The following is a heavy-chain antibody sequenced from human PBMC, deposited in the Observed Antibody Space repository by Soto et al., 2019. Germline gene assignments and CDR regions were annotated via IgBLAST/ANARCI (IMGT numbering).Heavy chain of an antibody. CDR2: IYHSGST. CDR3: ASIDDYGDFALDY. Sequence: PSETLSLTCAVSGGSISSGGYSWSWIRQPPGKGLEWIGYIYHSGSTYYNPSLKGRVTISVDRSKNQFSLKLSSVTAADTAVYYCASIDDYGDFALDYWGQGTLVTVSS. J-gene: IGHJ4*02. V-gene: IGHV4-30-2*01. CDR1: GGSISSGGYS. D-gene: IGHD4-17*01.